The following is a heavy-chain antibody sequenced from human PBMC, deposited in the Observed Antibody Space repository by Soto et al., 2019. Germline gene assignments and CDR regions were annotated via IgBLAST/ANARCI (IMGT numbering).Heavy chain of an antibody. V-gene: IGHV2-5*04. CDR1: GFSLTTSAVA. Sequence: QITLQESGPPLVKPTQTLRLTCTFPGFSLTTSAVAVGWIRQPPGKALEWLAIVYGSDDKFYSPSLKSRLTISKDNSKNQVVLTLTDMDPVDTGTYSCVRRNDPYYFDYWGQGTLVTVSS. J-gene: IGHJ4*02. CDR2: VYGSDDK. CDR3: VRRNDPYYFDY. D-gene: IGHD1-1*01.